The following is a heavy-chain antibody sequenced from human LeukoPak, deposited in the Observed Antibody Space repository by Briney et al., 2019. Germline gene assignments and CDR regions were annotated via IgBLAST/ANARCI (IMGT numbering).Heavy chain of an antibody. V-gene: IGHV3-21*01. J-gene: IGHJ5*02. Sequence: GGSLRLSCAASGFIFRSYAMSWVRQAPGKGLEWVSGISSSGGRTFYADSVKGRFTISRDNAKNSLYLQMNSLRAEDTAVYYCAREGRTLTFDPWGQGTLVTVSS. CDR1: GFIFRSYA. CDR2: ISSSGGRT. CDR3: AREGRTLTFDP. D-gene: IGHD2-15*01.